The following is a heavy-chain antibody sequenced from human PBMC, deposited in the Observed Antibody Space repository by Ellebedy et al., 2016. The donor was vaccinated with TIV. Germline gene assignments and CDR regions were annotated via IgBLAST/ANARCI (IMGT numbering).Heavy chain of an antibody. CDR3: AREVYSSTWYDC. V-gene: IGHV3-53*01. CDR2: IYSGGNT. J-gene: IGHJ5*01. Sequence: GESLKISCTASGFTYSDYVMNWVRQSPGKGLEWVSVIYSGGNTYYADSVKGRFTISRDNSKNTVYLQMNSLRTEDTAVYYCAREVYSSTWYDCWGQGTLVTVSS. CDR1: GFTYSDYV. D-gene: IGHD4-11*01.